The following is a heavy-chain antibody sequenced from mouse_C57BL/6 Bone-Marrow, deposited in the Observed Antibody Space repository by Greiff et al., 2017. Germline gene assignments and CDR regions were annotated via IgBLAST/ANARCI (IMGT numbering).Heavy chain of an antibody. D-gene: IGHD6-5*01. Sequence: QVQLQQPGAELVKPGASVKLSCKASGYTFTSYWMQWVKQRPGQGLEWIGEIDPSDSYTNYNQKFKGKATLTVDTSSSTAYMQLSSLTSEDSAVYYCARSRESYFFYAMDYWGQGTSVTVSS. CDR1: GYTFTSYW. V-gene: IGHV1-50*01. CDR2: IDPSDSYT. J-gene: IGHJ4*01. CDR3: ARSRESYFFYAMDY.